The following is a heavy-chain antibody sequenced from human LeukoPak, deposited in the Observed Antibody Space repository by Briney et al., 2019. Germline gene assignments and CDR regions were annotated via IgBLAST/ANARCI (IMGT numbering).Heavy chain of an antibody. Sequence: SETLSLTCAVYGGSFSGYYWSWIRQPPGKGLEWIGEINHSGSTNYNPSLKSRVTISVDTSKNQLSLKLSSVTAADTAVYYCARGYGDYGFDYWGQGTLVTVSS. D-gene: IGHD4-17*01. CDR2: INHSGST. V-gene: IGHV4-34*01. J-gene: IGHJ4*02. CDR3: ARGYGDYGFDY. CDR1: GGSFSGYY.